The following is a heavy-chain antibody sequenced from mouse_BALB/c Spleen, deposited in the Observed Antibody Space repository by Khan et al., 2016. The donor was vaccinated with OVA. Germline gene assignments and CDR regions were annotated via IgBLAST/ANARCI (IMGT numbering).Heavy chain of an antibody. Sequence: QLEESGPGLVKPSQSLSLTCTVTGYSITSEYTWNWIRQFPGNKLEWMGFISYSGNTRYNPSLKSRISITRDTSKNQLFLQLNSVTSEDTATYYCARKDYYDYDPFPYWGQGTLVTVSA. CDR3: ARKDYYDYDPFPY. D-gene: IGHD2-4*01. J-gene: IGHJ3*01. CDR1: GYSITSEYT. CDR2: ISYSGNT. V-gene: IGHV3-2*02.